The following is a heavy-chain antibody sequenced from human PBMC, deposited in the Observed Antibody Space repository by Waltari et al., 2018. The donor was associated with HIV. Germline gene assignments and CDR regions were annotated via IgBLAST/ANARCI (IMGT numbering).Heavy chain of an antibody. Sequence: QLQLQESGPGLVKPSETLSLTCTVSGGSISTSSYYWGWIRQPPGKGLESIGNIYYRGNTFSNSSLNSRVTMSVDTSRNQFSLNLSSVTAADTAVYYCARVARRGLVWGSPWYYGMDVWGQGTTVTVSS. V-gene: IGHV4-39*01. J-gene: IGHJ6*02. D-gene: IGHD7-27*01. CDR2: IYYRGNT. CDR3: ARVARRGLVWGSPWYYGMDV. CDR1: GGSISTSSYY.